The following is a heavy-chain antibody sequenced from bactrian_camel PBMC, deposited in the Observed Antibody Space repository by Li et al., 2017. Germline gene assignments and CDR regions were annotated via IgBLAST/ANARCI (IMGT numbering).Heavy chain of an antibody. Sequence: LVESGGGLVQPGGSLRLSCAASGTTFSNYYMSWVRQAPGKGLEWVSSIYRDGSNTYYTDAVKGRFTISHDNAKDSVDLQMNSLKPDDTAVFYCAATGQMLSVAGCRTQGTQVTVS. J-gene: IGHJ4*01. V-gene: IGHV3-2*01. CDR2: IYRDGSNT. CDR1: GTTFSNYY. D-gene: IGHD1*01.